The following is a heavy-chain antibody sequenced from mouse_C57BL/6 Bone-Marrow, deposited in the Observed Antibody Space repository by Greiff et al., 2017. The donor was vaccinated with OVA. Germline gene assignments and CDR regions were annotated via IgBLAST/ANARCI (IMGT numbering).Heavy chain of an antibody. J-gene: IGHJ3*01. CDR1: GYTFTSYG. CDR3: ARSRNYYGSSSWFAY. CDR2: IYPRSGNT. D-gene: IGHD1-1*01. V-gene: IGHV1-81*01. Sequence: VKLMESGAELARPGASVKLSCKASGYTFTSYGISWVKQRTGQGLEWIGEIYPRSGNTYYNEKFKGKATLTADKSSSTAYMELRSLTSEDSAVYVCARSRNYYGSSSWFAYWGQGTLVTVSA.